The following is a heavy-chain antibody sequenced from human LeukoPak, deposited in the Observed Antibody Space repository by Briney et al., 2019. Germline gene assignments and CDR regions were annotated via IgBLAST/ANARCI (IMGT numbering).Heavy chain of an antibody. CDR3: AKRYGYLDV. CDR1: GGSFSGYY. CDR2: IYYSGST. Sequence: PSETLSLTCAVYGGSFSGYYWSWIRQPPGKGLEWIGYIYYSGSTNYNPSLKSRVTISVDTSKNQFSLKLSSVTAADTAVYYCAKRYGYLDVWGQGTTVTVSS. J-gene: IGHJ6*02. V-gene: IGHV4-59*01. D-gene: IGHD6-13*01.